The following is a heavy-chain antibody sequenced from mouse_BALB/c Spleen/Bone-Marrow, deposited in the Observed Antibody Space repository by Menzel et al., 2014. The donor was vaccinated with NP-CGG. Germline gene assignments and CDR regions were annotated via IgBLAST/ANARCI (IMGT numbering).Heavy chain of an antibody. D-gene: IGHD2-14*01. CDR2: ILPGSGTT. J-gene: IGHJ4*01. Sequence: QVQLQQSGTELMKPGASVKISCKATGYTFSSYWIEWVKQRPGHGLEWIGEILPGSGTTNYNENLKGKATFTADTSSNTAYMQLSSLTSEDSAVYYCARDYRYDGAMDYWGQGTSVTVSS. CDR3: ARDYRYDGAMDY. CDR1: GYTFSSYW. V-gene: IGHV1-9*01.